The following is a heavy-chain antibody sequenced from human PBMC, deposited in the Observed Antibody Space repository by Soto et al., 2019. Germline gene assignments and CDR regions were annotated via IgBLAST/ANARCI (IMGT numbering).Heavy chain of an antibody. CDR2: IYHSGST. D-gene: IGHD3-9*01. J-gene: IGHJ4*02. Sequence: SETLSLTCAVSGGSISSGGYSWSWIRQPPGKGLEWIGYIYHSGSTYHNPSLKSRVTISVDRSKNQFSLKLSSVTAADTAVYYCGANRDMSDYWGQGNLVTVSS. V-gene: IGHV4-30-2*01. CDR1: GGSISSGGYS. CDR3: GANRDMSDY.